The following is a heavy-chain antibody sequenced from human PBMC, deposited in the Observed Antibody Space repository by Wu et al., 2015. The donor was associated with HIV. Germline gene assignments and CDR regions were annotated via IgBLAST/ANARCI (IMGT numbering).Heavy chain of an antibody. CDR2: MNPNSGNT. CDR3: ARVKVSAPFGEISYYYYGMDV. V-gene: IGHV1-8*01. Sequence: QVQRGAGLGLKVKKPGASVKVSCKASGYTFTSYDINWVRQATGQGLEWMGWMNPNSGNTGYAQKFQGRVTMTRNTSISTAYMELSSLRSEDTAVYYCARVKVSAPFGEISYYYYGMDVWGQGTTVTVSS. D-gene: IGHD3-10*01. CDR1: GYTFTSYD. J-gene: IGHJ6*02.